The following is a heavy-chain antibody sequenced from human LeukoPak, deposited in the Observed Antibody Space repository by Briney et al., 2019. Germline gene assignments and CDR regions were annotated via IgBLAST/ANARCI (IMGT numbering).Heavy chain of an antibody. V-gene: IGHV6-1*01. D-gene: IGHD6-19*01. Sequence: SQTLSLTCAISGDSVSSNSATWNWIRQSPSRGLEWLGRTYYRSKWYNDYAVSVKSRITVKPDTSKNQFPLQLNSVTPEDTAVYYCARDPAYTSGWTKNGFDIWGQGTMVAVSS. CDR2: TYYRSKWYN. CDR3: ARDPAYTSGWTKNGFDI. CDR1: GDSVSSNSAT. J-gene: IGHJ3*02.